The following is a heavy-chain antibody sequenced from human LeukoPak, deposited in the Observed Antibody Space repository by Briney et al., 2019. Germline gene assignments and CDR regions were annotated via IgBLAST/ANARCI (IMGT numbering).Heavy chain of an antibody. V-gene: IGHV3-48*03. CDR3: AVLGITMIGGV. D-gene: IGHD3-10*02. J-gene: IGHJ6*04. CDR2: ISSGGTTI. Sequence: GGSLRLSCAASEFTFSIYEMNWVRQAPGKGLEWVSYISSGGTTIYYADSVKGRFTISRDNAKNSLYLQMNSLRAEDTAVYYCAVLGITMIGGVWGKGTTVTISS. CDR1: EFTFSIYE.